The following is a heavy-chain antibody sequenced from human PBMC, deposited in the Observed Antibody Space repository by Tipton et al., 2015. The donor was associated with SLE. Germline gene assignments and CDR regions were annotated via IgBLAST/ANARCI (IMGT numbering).Heavy chain of an antibody. CDR3: TRQRIPGSGTYTAFGN. J-gene: IGHJ4*02. CDR2: IRSTTTYI. CDR1: GFTFSDYT. Sequence: SLRLSCAASGFTFSDYTMNWVRQAPGKGLEWVSSIRSTTTYISYADSVKGRFTISRDNAKNSVFLQMNSLRVEDTAVYYCTRQRIPGSGTYTAFGNWGQGTLVTVSS. V-gene: IGHV3-21*01. D-gene: IGHD3-10*01.